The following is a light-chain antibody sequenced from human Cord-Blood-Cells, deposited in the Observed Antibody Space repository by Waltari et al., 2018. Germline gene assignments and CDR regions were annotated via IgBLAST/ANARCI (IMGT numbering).Light chain of an antibody. CDR1: SRDVGSYHL. CDR3: CSYAGSSTYV. CDR2: EGS. J-gene: IGLJ1*01. V-gene: IGLV2-23*01. Sequence: QSALTQPASVSGSPGQSITISCTATSRDVGSYHLFSWYQQHPGKAPKLMIYEGSKRPSGVSNRFSGSKSGNTASLTISGLQAEDEADYYCCSYAGSSTYVFGTGTKVTVL.